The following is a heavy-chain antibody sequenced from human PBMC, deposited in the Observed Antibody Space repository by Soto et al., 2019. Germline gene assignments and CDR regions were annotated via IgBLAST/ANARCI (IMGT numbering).Heavy chain of an antibody. CDR1: SGTISSGGYY. V-gene: IGHV4-31*01. Sequence: QVQLQESGRGLVKPSQTLSLTCTVSSGTISSGGYYWSWIRQHPGKGLEWIGYIYYSGSTYYNPCHKSQVTITVDTSKNQYSLKLSSVTSADTAVYYCAREPSIWGQGTLVTVSS. CDR2: IYYSGST. CDR3: AREPSI. J-gene: IGHJ4*02.